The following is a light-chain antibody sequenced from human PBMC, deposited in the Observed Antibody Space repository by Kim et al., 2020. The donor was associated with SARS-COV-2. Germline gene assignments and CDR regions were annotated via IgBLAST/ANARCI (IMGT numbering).Light chain of an antibody. CDR1: QNIGND. Sequence: AIRMTQSPSSLSASLGDRVTITCRASQNIGNDLAWYRQQPGKSPALLIYATSTLQTGVPSRFSVSGSGTDFSLTISRLQSEDYATYYCQQYYIFPRTFGQGTKLEI. V-gene: IGKV1-8*01. J-gene: IGKJ2*02. CDR3: QQYYIFPRT. CDR2: ATS.